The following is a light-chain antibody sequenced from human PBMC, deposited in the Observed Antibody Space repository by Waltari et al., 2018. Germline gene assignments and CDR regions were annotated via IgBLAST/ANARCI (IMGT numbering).Light chain of an antibody. CDR2: DKN. CDR3: HSRDASGVGGS. V-gene: IGLV3-19*01. CDR1: GPRSYY. J-gene: IGLJ2*01. Sequence: SSELTQDPAVSVAMGQTVTLTCQGNGPRSYYSSSYQQRPGQAPILIMYDKNNRPSGVPDRFSGSNSDNTASLTITGAQAEDEASYYCHSRDASGVGGSFGGGTKLTVL.